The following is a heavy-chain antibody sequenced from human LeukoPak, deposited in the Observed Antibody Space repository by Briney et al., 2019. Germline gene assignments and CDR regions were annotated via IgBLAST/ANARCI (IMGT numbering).Heavy chain of an antibody. CDR1: GFTFSSYA. CDR3: ARPLNFDSSSYFDY. CDR2: ISYDGSNK. Sequence: GRSLRLSCAASGFTFSSYAMHWVRQAPGKGLEWVAAISYDGSNKYYADSVKGRFTISRDNSKNTLYLQMNSLRAEDTAVYYCARPLNFDSSSYFDYWGQGTLVTVSS. V-gene: IGHV3-30-3*01. D-gene: IGHD6-6*01. J-gene: IGHJ4*02.